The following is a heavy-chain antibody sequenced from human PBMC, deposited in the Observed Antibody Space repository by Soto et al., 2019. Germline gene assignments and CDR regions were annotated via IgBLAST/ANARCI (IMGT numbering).Heavy chain of an antibody. V-gene: IGHV3-11*04. Sequence: GGSLRLSCAASGFTFSDYYMSWIRQAPGKGLEWVSYISSSGSTIYYADSVKGRFTISRDNAKNSLYLQLNSLRAEDTAVYYCVRALQDIESIPATWGQGTLVTVSS. D-gene: IGHD2-2*01. CDR1: GFTFSDYY. CDR3: VRALQDIESIPAT. CDR2: ISSSGSTI. J-gene: IGHJ4*02.